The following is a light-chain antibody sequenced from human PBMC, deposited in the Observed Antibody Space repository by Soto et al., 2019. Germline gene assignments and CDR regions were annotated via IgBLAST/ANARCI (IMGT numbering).Light chain of an antibody. J-gene: IGKJ4*01. V-gene: IGKV3-20*01. CDR3: QQYGSSPRT. CDR1: QSVSSSY. CDR2: GAS. Sequence: EIVLTQSPGTLSLYPGERSTLSCRASQSVSSSYLAWYQQKPGQPPRLLIYGASSRATGIPDRFSGSGSGTDFTLNISRLEPEDFAVYYCQQYGSSPRTFGGGTKVEIK.